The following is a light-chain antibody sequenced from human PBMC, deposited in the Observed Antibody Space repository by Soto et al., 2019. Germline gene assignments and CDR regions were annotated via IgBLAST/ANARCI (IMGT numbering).Light chain of an antibody. CDR1: HDISSY. CDR2: AAS. J-gene: IGKJ4*01. Sequence: DIQLTQSPSFLSASVGDRDIITCRASHDISSYLAWYQQKPGEAPKLLIYAASTLQSGVPSRFSGSRSGTEFTLTVSSLQPEDFATYYCQQLNSYPRTFGGGTKVEIK. V-gene: IGKV1-9*01. CDR3: QQLNSYPRT.